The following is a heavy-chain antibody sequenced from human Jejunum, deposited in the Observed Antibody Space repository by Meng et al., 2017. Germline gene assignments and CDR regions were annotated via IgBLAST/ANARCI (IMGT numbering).Heavy chain of an antibody. CDR3: ARDIPPS. Sequence: VQLVRSGGVLVQPWGSLRLSCAASGFTFSISWMHWVRQVPGKGLVWVSRIHSDGSTKSYADSVKGRFSISRDNGKNTLYLQMNSLRAEDTGVYYCARDIPPSWGQGTLVTVSS. J-gene: IGHJ5*02. CDR2: IHSDGSTK. CDR1: GFTFSISW. V-gene: IGHV3-74*01.